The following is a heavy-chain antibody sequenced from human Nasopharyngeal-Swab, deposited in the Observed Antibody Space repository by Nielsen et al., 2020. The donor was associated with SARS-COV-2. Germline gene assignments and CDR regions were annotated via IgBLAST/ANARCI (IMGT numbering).Heavy chain of an antibody. D-gene: IGHD1-26*01. CDR3: VRAGYSGTYGLFDY. Sequence: GESLKISCAASGFTFTSYWMHWVRQVPGKGLVWVSRINTDGTTTTYADSAKGRFTISRDNAKNTLYLQMNNLRVEDTGVYYCVRAGYSGTYGLFDYWGQGTLVTVSS. V-gene: IGHV3-74*01. J-gene: IGHJ4*02. CDR2: INTDGTTT. CDR1: GFTFTSYW.